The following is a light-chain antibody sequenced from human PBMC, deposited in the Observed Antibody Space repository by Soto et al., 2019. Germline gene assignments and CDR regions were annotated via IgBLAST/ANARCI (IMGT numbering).Light chain of an antibody. V-gene: IGKV3-15*01. Sequence: EIVMTQSPATLSVSPGERASLSCRASQSISRNLAWYQHNPGQAPRLLIYAASTRATGIPARFSGSGSGTEFTLTISSLQSEDFAVYYCQQYNTLPPITFGQGTRLEI. J-gene: IGKJ5*01. CDR2: AAS. CDR1: QSISRN. CDR3: QQYNTLPPIT.